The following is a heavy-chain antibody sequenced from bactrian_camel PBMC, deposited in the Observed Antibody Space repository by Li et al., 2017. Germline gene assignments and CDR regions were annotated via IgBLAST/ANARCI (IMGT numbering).Heavy chain of an antibody. CDR2: FYTGSGST. CDR1: GITSRHYC. J-gene: IGHJ4*01. CDR3: AAAGWVRAWLDQRDYIH. D-gene: IGHD1*01. V-gene: IGHV3S1*01. Sequence: HVQLVESGGGSVQAGGSLTLSCAHSGITSRHYCVAWFRQAPGKEREGVAAFYTGSGSTWYADSVKGRFTVSQDNAKDTVYLQIDSLKPEDTAMYYCAAAGWVRAWLDQRDYIHWGQGTQVTVS.